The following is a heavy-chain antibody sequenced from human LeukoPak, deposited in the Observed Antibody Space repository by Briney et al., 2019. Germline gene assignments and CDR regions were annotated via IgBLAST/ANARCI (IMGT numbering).Heavy chain of an antibody. J-gene: IGHJ4*02. CDR3: ARHRGYYDY. D-gene: IGHD2/OR15-2a*01. CDR1: GYSFTSFW. V-gene: IGHV5-51*01. CDR2: INPGDSDT. Sequence: GESLKISCKGSGYSFTSFWIGWVRQMPDKGLEWMGIINPGDSDTRYSPSFQGHVTISVDKSISTAYLQWSSLEASDTALYYCARHRGYYDYWGQGTLVTLYS.